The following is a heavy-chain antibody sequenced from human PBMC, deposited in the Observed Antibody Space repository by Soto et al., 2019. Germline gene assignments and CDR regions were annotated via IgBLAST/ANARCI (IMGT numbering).Heavy chain of an antibody. CDR2: ISYDGSNK. V-gene: IGHV3-30-3*01. CDR1: GFTFSSYA. Sequence: GGSLRLSCAASGFTFSSYAMHWVRQAPGKGLEWVAVISYDGSNKYYADSVKGRFTISRDNSKNTLYLQMNSLRAEDTAVYYCARDYYYDSSGYPDYWGQGTLDTVSS. D-gene: IGHD3-22*01. CDR3: ARDYYYDSSGYPDY. J-gene: IGHJ4*02.